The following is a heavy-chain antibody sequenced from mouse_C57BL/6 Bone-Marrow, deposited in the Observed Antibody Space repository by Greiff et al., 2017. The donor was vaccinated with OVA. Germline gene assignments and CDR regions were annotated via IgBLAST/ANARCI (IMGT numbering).Heavy chain of an antibody. CDR2: LTSGGSYT. D-gene: IGHD1-1*01. V-gene: IGHV5-6*01. J-gene: IGHJ2*01. CDR1: GFTFSSYG. CDR3: ARHGDYGSVFDY. Sequence: EVQVVESGGDLVKPGGSLKLSCAASGFTFSSYGMSWVRQTPDKMLEWVATLTSGGSYTYYPDSVKGRFTISRDNAKNTLYLQMSRLKSEDTAMYYVARHGDYGSVFDYWGQGTTLTVSS.